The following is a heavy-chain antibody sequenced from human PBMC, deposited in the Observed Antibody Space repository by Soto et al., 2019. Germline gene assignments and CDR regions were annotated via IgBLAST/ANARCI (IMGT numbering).Heavy chain of an antibody. CDR3: ARGGSNDWQVAFDI. CDR1: GGSFSTYH. J-gene: IGHJ3*02. V-gene: IGHV4-34*01. Sequence: PSETLSLTYVVSGGSFSTYHYNWIRPSPGKGLEWIGEINHSGNNNYSPSLKSRVTMSLDTSKNQFSLKLTSVTAADTAVYYCARGGSNDWQVAFDIWGQGTMVTGSS. D-gene: IGHD3-9*01. CDR2: INHSGNN.